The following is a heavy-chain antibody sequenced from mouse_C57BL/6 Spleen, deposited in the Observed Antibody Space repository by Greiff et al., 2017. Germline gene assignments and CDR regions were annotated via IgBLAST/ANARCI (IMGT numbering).Heavy chain of an antibody. V-gene: IGHV1-15*01. CDR3: TRDYYGSSYDAMDY. CDR2: IDPETGGT. CDR1: GYTFTDYE. Sequence: QVQLQQSGAELVRPGASVTLSCKASGYTFTDYEMHWVKQTPVHGLEWIGAIDPETGGTAYNQKFKGKAILTADKSSSTAYMELRSLTSEDSAVYYCTRDYYGSSYDAMDYWGQGTSGTVSS. D-gene: IGHD1-1*01. J-gene: IGHJ4*01.